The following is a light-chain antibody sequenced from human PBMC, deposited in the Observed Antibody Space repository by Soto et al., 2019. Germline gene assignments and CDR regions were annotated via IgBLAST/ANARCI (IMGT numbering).Light chain of an antibody. V-gene: IGLV2-14*03. CDR1: SSDIGAYNF. CDR3: TSWTTSTTMI. J-gene: IGLJ2*01. CDR2: DVN. Sequence: QSALTQPASVSGSPGQSITISCTGTSSDIGAYNFVSWYQQHPGKAPKLMLYDVNIRPSGVSNRFSGSKSGNMASLTISGLQAEDEADYYCTSWTTSTTMIFGGWTKVTVL.